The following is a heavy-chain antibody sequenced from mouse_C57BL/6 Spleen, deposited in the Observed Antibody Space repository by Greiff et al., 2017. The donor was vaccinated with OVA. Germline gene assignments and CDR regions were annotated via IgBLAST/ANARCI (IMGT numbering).Heavy chain of an antibody. D-gene: IGHD3-1*01. V-gene: IGHV1-64*01. CDR2: IHPNSGST. CDR3: ARWGLSTRGYFDV. Sequence: VQLQQPGAELVKPGASVKLSCKASGYTFTSYWMHWVKQRPGQGLEWIGMIHPNSGSTNYNEKFKSKATLTVDKSSSTAYMQLSSLTSEDSAVYYCARWGLSTRGYFDVWGTGTTVTVSS. CDR1: GYTFTSYW. J-gene: IGHJ1*03.